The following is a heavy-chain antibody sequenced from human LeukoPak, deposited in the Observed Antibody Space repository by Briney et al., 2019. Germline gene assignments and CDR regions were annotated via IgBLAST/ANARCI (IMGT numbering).Heavy chain of an antibody. Sequence: GGSLRLSCAASGFSFSSYGMHWVRQAPGKGLEWLAVIQFDGTGKNYADSVKGRLTISRDNSKHTLYLQMNSLRAEDTAVYYCARDGGAEYFQHWGQGTLVTVSS. CDR2: IQFDGTGK. V-gene: IGHV3-30*02. J-gene: IGHJ1*01. CDR3: ARDGGAEYFQH. CDR1: GFSFSSYG. D-gene: IGHD3-16*01.